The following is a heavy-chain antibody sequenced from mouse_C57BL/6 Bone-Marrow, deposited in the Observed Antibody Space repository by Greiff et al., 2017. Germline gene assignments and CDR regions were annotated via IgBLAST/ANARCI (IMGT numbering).Heavy chain of an antibody. J-gene: IGHJ2*01. CDR2: IRNKANGYTT. CDR3: ARYNYGDY. CDR1: GFTFTDYY. Sequence: EVQVVESGGGLVQPGGSLSLSCAASGFTFTDYYMSWVRQPPGKALEWLGFIRNKANGYTTEYSASVKGRFTISRDNAQSILYLQMNALRAEDSATYYCARYNYGDYWGQGTTLTVSS. V-gene: IGHV7-3*01.